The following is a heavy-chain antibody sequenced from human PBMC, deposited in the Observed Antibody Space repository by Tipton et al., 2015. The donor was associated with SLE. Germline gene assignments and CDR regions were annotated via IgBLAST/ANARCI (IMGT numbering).Heavy chain of an antibody. J-gene: IGHJ6*02. Sequence: RSLRLSCAASGFTFSSYGMHWVRQAPGKGLEWVAVISYDGSNKYYADSVKGRFTISRDNSKNTLYLQMNSLRAEDTAVYYCAKGIAEAGTGTGGMDVWGQGTTVTVAS. CDR3: AKGIAEAGTGTGGMDV. V-gene: IGHV3-30*18. CDR2: ISYDGSNK. CDR1: GFTFSSYG. D-gene: IGHD6-13*01.